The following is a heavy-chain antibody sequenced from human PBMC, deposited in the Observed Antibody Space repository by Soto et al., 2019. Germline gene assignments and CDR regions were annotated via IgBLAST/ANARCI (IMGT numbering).Heavy chain of an antibody. CDR2: ISSSSTI. J-gene: IGHJ6*02. CDR1: GFTFSSYS. V-gene: IGHV3-48*01. Sequence: PGGSLRLSCAASGFTFSSYSMNWVRQAPGKGLEWVSYISSSSTIYYADSVKGRFTISRDNAKNSLYLQMNSLTAADTAVYYCARALGYCISTSCYVRVVYGMDVWGQGTTVTVSS. CDR3: ARALGYCISTSCYVRVVYGMDV. D-gene: IGHD2-2*01.